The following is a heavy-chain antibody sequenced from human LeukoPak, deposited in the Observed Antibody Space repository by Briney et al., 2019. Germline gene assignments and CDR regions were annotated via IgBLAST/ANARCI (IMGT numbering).Heavy chain of an antibody. Sequence: GGSLRLSCAASGFTLRDYAIHWVRQAPGKGLEWVSLSLLNNDGHMTYYADSVKGRFTISRDNSRNSLYLQMNSLTIEDTALYFCTKGLRSGTYYNIFDYWSQGTLVTVSS. V-gene: IGHV3-43*02. J-gene: IGHJ4*02. D-gene: IGHD3-10*01. CDR1: GFTLRDYA. CDR2: LNNDGHMT. CDR3: TKGLRSGTYYNIFDY.